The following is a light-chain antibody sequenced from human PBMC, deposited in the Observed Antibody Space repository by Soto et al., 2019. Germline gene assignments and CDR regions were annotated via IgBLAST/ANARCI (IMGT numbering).Light chain of an antibody. J-gene: IGLJ3*02. CDR1: SSDVGGYNY. CDR3: SSYTSSSTLV. Sequence: QSALTQPASVSGSPGQSITLSCTGTSSDVGGYNYVSWYQQYPGKAPKLMIYEVSSRPSGVSNRFSGSKSGNTASLTISGLQAEDEADYHCSSYTSSSTLVFGGGTKLTVL. V-gene: IGLV2-14*01. CDR2: EVS.